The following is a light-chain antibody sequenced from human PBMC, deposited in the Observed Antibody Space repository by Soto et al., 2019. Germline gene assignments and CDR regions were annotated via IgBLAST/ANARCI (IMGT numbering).Light chain of an antibody. CDR1: KMVSLY. CDR2: DVS. V-gene: IGKV3-11*01. J-gene: IGKJ2*02. Sequence: EIILTQSPATLSLSPGVRAPLSSGASKMVSLYLPGYQQKPGQAPRLLIYDVSNRATGIPARFSGSGSGTAFTLTISSLEPEDFAVYFCQQRSEWPLCTFGQGTKLEIK. CDR3: QQRSEWPLCT.